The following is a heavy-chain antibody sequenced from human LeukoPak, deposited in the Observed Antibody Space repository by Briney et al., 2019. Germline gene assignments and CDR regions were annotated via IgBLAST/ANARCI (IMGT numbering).Heavy chain of an antibody. CDR3: ARLWPHSPTVDIPGGFDY. J-gene: IGHJ4*02. CDR1: GYTFTSYD. CDR2: MNPNSGNT. Sequence: GASVKVSCKASGYTFTSYDINWVRQATGQGLEWMGWMNPNSGNTGYAQKFQGRVTITRNTSISTAYMELSSLRSEDTAVYYCARLWPHSPTVDIPGGFDYWGQGTLVTVSS. V-gene: IGHV1-8*03. D-gene: IGHD4-23*01.